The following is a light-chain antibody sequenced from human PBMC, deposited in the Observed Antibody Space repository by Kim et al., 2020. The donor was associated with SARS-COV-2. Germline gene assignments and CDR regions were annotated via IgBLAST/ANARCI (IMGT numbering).Light chain of an antibody. CDR1: SSDVGRYNF. V-gene: IGLV2-11*01. Sequence: QSALTQPRSVSGSPGQSVTISCTGTSSDVGRYNFVSWYQQHPGKAPKLIICDVAKRPSGVPDRFSGSKSDNTASLTISGLQAEDEADYFCSSYAGSYTLVFGGGTQLTVL. J-gene: IGLJ2*01. CDR2: DVA. CDR3: SSYAGSYTLV.